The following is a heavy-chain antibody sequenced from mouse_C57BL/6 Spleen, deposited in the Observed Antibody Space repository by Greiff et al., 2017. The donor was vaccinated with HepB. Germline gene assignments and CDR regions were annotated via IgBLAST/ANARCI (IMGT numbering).Heavy chain of an antibody. CDR3: ARVYYGSSYLYFDV. D-gene: IGHD1-1*01. CDR2: ILPSIGRT. J-gene: IGHJ1*03. Sequence: QVQLQQSGSELRSPGSSVKLSCKDFDSEVFPIAYMSWVRQKPGHGFEWIGGILPSIGRTNYGEKFEDKATLDADTLSNTAYLELNSLTSEDSAIYYCARVYYGSSYLYFDVWGTGTTVTVSS. CDR1: DSEVFPIAY. V-gene: IGHV15-2*01.